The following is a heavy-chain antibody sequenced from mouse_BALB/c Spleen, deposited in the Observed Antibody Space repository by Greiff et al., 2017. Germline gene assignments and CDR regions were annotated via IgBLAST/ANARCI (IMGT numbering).Heavy chain of an antibody. J-gene: IGHJ4*01. CDR2: ISYSGST. CDR3: ARSVAMDY. Sequence: DVKLQESGPSLVKPSQTLSLTCSVTGDSITSCYWNWIRKFPGNKLEYMGYISYSGSTYYNPSLKSRISITRDTSTNQYYLLLNSVTTEDTATYDCARSVAMDYWGQGTPVTVSS. V-gene: IGHV3-8*02. CDR1: GDSITSCY.